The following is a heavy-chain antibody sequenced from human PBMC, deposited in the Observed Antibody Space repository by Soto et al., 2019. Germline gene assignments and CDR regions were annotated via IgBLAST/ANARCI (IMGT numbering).Heavy chain of an antibody. V-gene: IGHV4-39*01. J-gene: IGHJ6*01. CDR3: ARQARTVNRDPYYD. CDR1: GGSISSSSFY. Sequence: QLQLQESGPGLMKPSETLSLTCTVSGGSISSSSFYWGWIRQPPGKGLEWIGSVYYGGSTYYNPSLESRVTISVDTSKNQFSLRLSSVTAADTAMYYCARQARTVNRDPYYD. CDR2: VYYGGST. D-gene: IGHD3-10*01.